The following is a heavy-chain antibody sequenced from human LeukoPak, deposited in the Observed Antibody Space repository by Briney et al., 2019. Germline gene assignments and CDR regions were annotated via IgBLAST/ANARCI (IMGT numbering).Heavy chain of an antibody. V-gene: IGHV4-59*01. CDR1: GGSISSYY. CDR2: IYYSGST. Sequence: PSETLSLTFTVSGGSISSYYWSWIRQPPGKGLEWIGYIYYSGSTNYNPSLKSRVTRSVDTSKNQFSLKLSSVTAADTAVYYCARGYSRGWIDYWGQGTLVTVSS. CDR3: ARGYSRGWIDY. J-gene: IGHJ4*02. D-gene: IGHD6-19*01.